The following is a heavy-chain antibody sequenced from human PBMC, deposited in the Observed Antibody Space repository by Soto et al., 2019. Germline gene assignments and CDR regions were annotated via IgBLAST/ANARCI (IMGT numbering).Heavy chain of an antibody. J-gene: IGHJ3*02. CDR1: GFTFTKAW. CDR3: AKVVVMRAVNDALDI. D-gene: IGHD3-22*01. CDR2: IKRNTDAGTA. V-gene: IGHV3-15*01. Sequence: VQLAESGGGFVEPGGSLRLSCAASGFTFTKAWMNWVRQAPGKGLEWVGRIKRNTDAGTADYATPVEGRFSISRDNSKNTVFLEMNSLRAEDTAAYHCAKVVVMRAVNDALDIWGQGTMVTVSS.